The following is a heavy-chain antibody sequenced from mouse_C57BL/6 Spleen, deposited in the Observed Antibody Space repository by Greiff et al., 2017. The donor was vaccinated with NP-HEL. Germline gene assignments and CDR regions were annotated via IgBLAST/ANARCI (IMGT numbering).Heavy chain of an antibody. CDR2: INPSSGYT. J-gene: IGHJ4*01. CDR1: GYTFTSYT. V-gene: IGHV1-4*01. CDR3: ARWNDGYPYAMDY. D-gene: IGHD2-3*01. Sequence: QVQLQQSGAELARPGASVKMSCKASGYTFTSYTMHWVKQRPGQGLEWIGYINPSSGYTKYNQKFKDKATLTADKSSSTAYMQLSSLTSEDSAVNYCARWNDGYPYAMDYWGQGTSVTVSS.